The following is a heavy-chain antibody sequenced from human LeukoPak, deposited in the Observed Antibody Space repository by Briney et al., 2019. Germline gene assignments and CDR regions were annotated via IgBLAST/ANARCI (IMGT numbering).Heavy chain of an antibody. CDR3: AILPGVPYYFDY. CDR2: ISYDGSNK. D-gene: IGHD3-10*01. Sequence: QPGGSLRLSCAASGFTFSSYAMHWVRQAPGKGLEWVAVISYDGSNKYYADSVKGRFTISRDNSKNTLYLQMDSLRAEDTAVYYCAILPGVPYYFDYWGQGTLVTVSS. V-gene: IGHV3-30-3*02. J-gene: IGHJ4*02. CDR1: GFTFSSYA.